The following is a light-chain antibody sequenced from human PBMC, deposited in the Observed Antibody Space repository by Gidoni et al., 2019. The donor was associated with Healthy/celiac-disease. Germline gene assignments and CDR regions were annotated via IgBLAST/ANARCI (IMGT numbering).Light chain of an antibody. CDR2: DAS. CDR3: QQRSNWPPRLT. V-gene: IGKV3-11*01. CDR1: QSVSSY. Sequence: DIVLTQSPATLSLSPGERATLSCRASQSVSSYLAWSQQKPGQAPRLLIYDASNRATVIPARFSGSGSGTDFTLTIRSLEPEDFAVYYCQQRSNWPPRLTFGGGTKVEIK. J-gene: IGKJ4*01.